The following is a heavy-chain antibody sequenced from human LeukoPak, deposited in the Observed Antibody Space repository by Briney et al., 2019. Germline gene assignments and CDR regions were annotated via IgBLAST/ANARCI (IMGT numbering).Heavy chain of an antibody. D-gene: IGHD2-15*01. CDR2: ISGSGDGT. CDR3: AKGVVVVAATDY. Sequence: PGGSLRLSCAASGFTFSSYGMSWVRQAPGKGLEWVSVISGSGDGTYYADSVKGRFTISRDNSKNTLYLQMNSLRAEDTAVYYCAKGVVVVAATDYWGQGTLVTVSS. CDR1: GFTFSSYG. J-gene: IGHJ4*02. V-gene: IGHV3-23*01.